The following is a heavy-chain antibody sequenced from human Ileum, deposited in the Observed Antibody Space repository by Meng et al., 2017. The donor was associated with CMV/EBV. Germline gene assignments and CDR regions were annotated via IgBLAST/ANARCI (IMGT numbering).Heavy chain of an antibody. Sequence: SCVASGFTFSSYAMTWVRQAPGKGLEWVSAISGSGASTYYADSVKGRFTISRDNSKNTLYLQMNSLRAEDTAVYYCAKRYCTDGVCYLNAADYWGQGTLVTVSS. J-gene: IGHJ4*02. CDR1: GFTFSSYA. V-gene: IGHV3-23*01. D-gene: IGHD2-8*01. CDR3: AKRYCTDGVCYLNAADY. CDR2: ISGSGAST.